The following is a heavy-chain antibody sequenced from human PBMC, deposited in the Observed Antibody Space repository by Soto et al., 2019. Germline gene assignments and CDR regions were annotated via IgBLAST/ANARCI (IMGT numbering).Heavy chain of an antibody. CDR1: GGSISSYY. J-gene: IGHJ4*02. V-gene: IGHV4-59*01. Sequence: TSETLSLTCTVSGGSISSYYWSWIRQPPGKGLEWIGYIYYSGSTNYNPSLKSRVTISVDTSKNQFSLKLSSVTAADTAVYYCARGHYYDSSGNPTYYFDYWGQGTLVTVSS. D-gene: IGHD3-22*01. CDR3: ARGHYYDSSGNPTYYFDY. CDR2: IYYSGST.